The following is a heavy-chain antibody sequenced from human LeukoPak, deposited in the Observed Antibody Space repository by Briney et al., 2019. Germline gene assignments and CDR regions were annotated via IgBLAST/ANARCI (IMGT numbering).Heavy chain of an antibody. CDR2: IIPIFGTA. V-gene: IGHV1-69*13. CDR1: GGTFSSYA. D-gene: IGHD1-26*01. Sequence: AASVKVSCTASGGTFSSYAISWVRQAPGQGLEWMGGIIPIFGTANYAQKFQGRVTITADESTSTAYMELSSLRSEDTAVYYCARDRGGSYQYYFDYWGQGTLVTVSS. J-gene: IGHJ4*02. CDR3: ARDRGGSYQYYFDY.